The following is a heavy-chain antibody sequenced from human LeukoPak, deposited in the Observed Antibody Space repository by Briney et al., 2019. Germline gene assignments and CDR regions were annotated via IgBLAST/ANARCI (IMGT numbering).Heavy chain of an antibody. V-gene: IGHV4-34*01. CDR1: GGSVSGYY. J-gene: IGHJ4*02. CDR3: ARALRGYFDY. D-gene: IGHD3-9*01. Sequence: SETLSLTCAVYGGSVSGYYWSWIRQPPEKGLEWIGEINHSGSTNYNPSLKSRVTISVDTSKNQFSLKLSSVTAADTAVYYCARALRGYFDYWGQGTLVTVSS. CDR2: INHSGST.